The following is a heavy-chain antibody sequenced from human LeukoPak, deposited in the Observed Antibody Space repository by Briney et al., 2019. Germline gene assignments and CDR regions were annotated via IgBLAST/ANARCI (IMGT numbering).Heavy chain of an antibody. CDR3: ARVGIYCYYGMDV. J-gene: IGHJ6*02. Sequence: GGSLRLSCAASGFTFSSYWMSWVRQAPGKGLEWVANIKQDGSEKYYVDSVKGRFTISRDNAKNSLYLQMNSLRAEDTAVYYCARVGIYCYYGMDVWGQGTTVTVSS. CDR1: GFTFSSYW. V-gene: IGHV3-7*01. CDR2: IKQDGSEK. D-gene: IGHD7-27*01.